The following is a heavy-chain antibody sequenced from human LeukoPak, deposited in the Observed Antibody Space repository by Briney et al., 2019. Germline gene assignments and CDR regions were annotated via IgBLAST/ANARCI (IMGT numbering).Heavy chain of an antibody. V-gene: IGHV3-15*01. CDR2: IKSKTDGGTT. CDR1: GFTFNNAW. CDR3: TSSGYYYADAFDI. J-gene: IGHJ3*02. D-gene: IGHD3-22*01. Sequence: PGGSLRLSCAASGFTFNNAWMSWVRQAPGKGLEWVGRIKSKTDGGTTDYAAPVKGRFTISRDDSKNTLYLQMNSLKTEDTAVYYCTSSGYYYADAFDIWGQGTMVTVSS.